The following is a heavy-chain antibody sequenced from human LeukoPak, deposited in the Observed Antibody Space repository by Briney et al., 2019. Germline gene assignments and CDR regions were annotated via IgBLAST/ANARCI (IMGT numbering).Heavy chain of an antibody. CDR1: GFTFSSYA. V-gene: IGHV3-23*01. J-gene: IGHJ3*02. CDR2: ISGSGGST. CDR3: AIPQWLVMGAFDI. Sequence: GGSLRLSCAASGFTFSSYAMSWVRQAPGKGLEWVSAISGSGGSTYYADSVKGRFTISRDNFKNTLYLQMNSLRAEDTAVYYCAIPQWLVMGAFDIWGQGTMVTVSS. D-gene: IGHD6-19*01.